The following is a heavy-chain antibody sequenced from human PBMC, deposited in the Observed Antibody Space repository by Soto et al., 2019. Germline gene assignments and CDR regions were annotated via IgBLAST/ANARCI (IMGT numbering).Heavy chain of an antibody. V-gene: IGHV4-34*01. J-gene: IGHJ4*02. CDR1: GGSFSGYY. D-gene: IGHD3-3*01. CDR3: ARGGTYYDFWSGDY. CDR2: VNHSGST. Sequence: SETLCLTCAVYGGSFSGYYCTGIRQSPGKGLEWIGEVNHSGSTNYNPSLKSRVTISKDTSKNQLSLKLSSVTAADTAVYYCARGGTYYDFWSGDYWGQGTLVTVSS.